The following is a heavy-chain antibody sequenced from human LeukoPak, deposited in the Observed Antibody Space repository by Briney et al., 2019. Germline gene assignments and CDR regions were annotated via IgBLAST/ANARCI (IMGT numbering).Heavy chain of an antibody. CDR2: THHSGTA. V-gene: IGHV4-31*03. CDR3: ARYCSSTKCPFDY. D-gene: IGHD2-2*01. Sequence: SETLSLTCTVSGGSISSGFYYWSWIRQHPGKGLEWVGYTHHSGTAFYNPSLKSRVTISMDTSKNEFSLRLSAVTDADTAVYYCARYCSSTKCPFDYWGQGTLVTVSS. CDR1: GGSISSGFYY. J-gene: IGHJ4*02.